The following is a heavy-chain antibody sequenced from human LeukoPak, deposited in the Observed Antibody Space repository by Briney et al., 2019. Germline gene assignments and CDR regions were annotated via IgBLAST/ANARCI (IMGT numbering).Heavy chain of an antibody. D-gene: IGHD3-3*01. CDR1: GGSISSGGYY. CDR2: IYYSGSA. CDR3: ARASPDGVVTIRHNWFDP. Sequence: SQTLSLTCTVSGGSISSGGYYWSWIRQHPGKGLEWIGYIYYSGSAYYNPSLKSRVTISVDTSKNQFSLKLSSVTAADTAVYYCARASPDGVVTIRHNWFDPWGQGTLVTVSS. J-gene: IGHJ5*02. V-gene: IGHV4-31*03.